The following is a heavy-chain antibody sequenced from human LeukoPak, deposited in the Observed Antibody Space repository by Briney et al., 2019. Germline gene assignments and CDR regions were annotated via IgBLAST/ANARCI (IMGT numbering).Heavy chain of an antibody. CDR1: GGTFSSYA. J-gene: IGHJ5*02. CDR2: IIPIFGTA. CDR3: ARDPGNWFDP. V-gene: IGHV1-69*01. Sequence: SVTVSCKASGGTFSSYAISWVRQAPGQGLEWMGGIIPIFGTANCAQKFQGRVTITADESTSTAYMELSSLRSEDTAVYYCARDPGNWFDPWGQGTLVTVSS.